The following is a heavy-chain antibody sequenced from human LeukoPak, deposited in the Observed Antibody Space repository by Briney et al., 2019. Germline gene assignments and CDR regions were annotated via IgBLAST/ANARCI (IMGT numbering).Heavy chain of an antibody. V-gene: IGHV3-33*01. CDR2: IWYDGSNK. J-gene: IGHJ4*02. Sequence: PGGSLRLSCAASGFTFSSYGMHWVRQAPGKGLEWVAVIWYDGSNKYYADSVKGRFTISRDNSKNTLYLQMNSLRAEDTAVYYCARVSEQWLPPDYWVQGTLVTVSS. CDR1: GFTFSSYG. D-gene: IGHD6-19*01. CDR3: ARVSEQWLPPDY.